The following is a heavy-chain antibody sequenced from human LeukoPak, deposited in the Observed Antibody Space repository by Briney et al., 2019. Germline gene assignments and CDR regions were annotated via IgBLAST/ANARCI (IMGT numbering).Heavy chain of an antibody. V-gene: IGHV1-18*01. CDR1: GYTFTSYG. J-gene: IGHJ4*02. CDR2: ISAYNGNT. CDR3: ARVSSVTTRGGGLDY. D-gene: IGHD4-11*01. Sequence: GASVKVSCKASGYTFTSYGISWVRQAPGQGLEWMGWISAYNGNTNYAQKLQGRVTMTTDTSTSTAYVELRSLRSDDTAVYYCARVSSVTTRGGGLDYWGQGTLVTVSS.